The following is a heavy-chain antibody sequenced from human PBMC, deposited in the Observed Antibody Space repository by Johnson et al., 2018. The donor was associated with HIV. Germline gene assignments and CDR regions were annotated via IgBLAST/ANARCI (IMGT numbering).Heavy chain of an antibody. J-gene: IGHJ3*02. CDR2: ISYDGSNK. V-gene: IGHV3-30*03. Sequence: QVQLVESGGGVVQPGRSLRLSCAASGFTFSSYGMHWVRQAPGKGLEWVAVISYDGSNKYYVDSVKGRFTISRDNATNSLFLQMNIVRDEDTAVYYCVRGGAVAPSSGFDIWGQGTKVTVSS. CDR1: GFTFSSYG. CDR3: VRGGAVAPSSGFDI. D-gene: IGHD6-19*01.